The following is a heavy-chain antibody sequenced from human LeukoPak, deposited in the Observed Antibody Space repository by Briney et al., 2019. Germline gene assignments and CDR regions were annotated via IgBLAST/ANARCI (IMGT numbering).Heavy chain of an antibody. CDR1: AFTFSSYA. CDR3: AKGYSSGWLFDY. CDR2: ISGSGGST. V-gene: IGHV3-23*01. D-gene: IGHD6-19*01. J-gene: IGHJ4*02. Sequence: PGGSLRLFCAASAFTFSSYAMSWVRQAPGKGLEWVSAISGSGGSTYYADSVKGRFTISRDNSKNTLYLQMNSLRAEDTAVYYCAKGYSSGWLFDYWGQGTLVTVSS.